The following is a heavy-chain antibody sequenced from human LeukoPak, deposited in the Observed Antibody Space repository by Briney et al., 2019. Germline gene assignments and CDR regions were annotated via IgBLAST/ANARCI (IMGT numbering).Heavy chain of an antibody. V-gene: IGHV5-51*01. D-gene: IGHD1-26*01. CDR2: TYLGDSDT. J-gene: IGHJ4*02. CDR3: ARHRPGYSGSPYYFDY. Sequence: GESLKISCPGFGYSFINFNYWIAWVRQMRGKGLEWMGITYLGDSDTRYSPSFQGQVTISADKSINSAYLQWSSLKASDTAMYYCARHRPGYSGSPYYFDYWGQGNLVTVSS. CDR1: GYSFINFNYW.